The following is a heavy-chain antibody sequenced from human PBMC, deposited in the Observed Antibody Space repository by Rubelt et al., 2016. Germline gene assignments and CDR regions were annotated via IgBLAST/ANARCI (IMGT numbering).Heavy chain of an antibody. J-gene: IGHJ5*02. Sequence: QVQLVQSGAEVKKPGASVKVSCKASGYTFTSYGISWVRQAPGQGLEWMGWISAYNGNTNYAQKLQGRVTMTTETSTSTAYMELRSLRSDDTAVYYGARCYGSGSYGNWFDPWGQGTLVTVSS. D-gene: IGHD3-10*01. CDR1: GYTFTSYG. V-gene: IGHV1-18*01. CDR2: ISAYNGNT. CDR3: ARCYGSGSYGNWFDP.